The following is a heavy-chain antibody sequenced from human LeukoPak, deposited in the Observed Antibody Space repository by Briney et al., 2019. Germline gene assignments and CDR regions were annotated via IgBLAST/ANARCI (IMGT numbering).Heavy chain of an antibody. CDR3: ARLIIAVAGSGYYYYGMDV. V-gene: IGHV4-31*03. J-gene: IGHJ6*02. CDR1: GGSISSGGYY. CDR2: IYYSGST. Sequence: KPSETLSLTCTVSGGSISSGGYYWSWVRQHPGKGLGWIGDIYYSGSTYYNPSLKSRVTISVDTSKNQFSLKLSSVTAADTAVYYCARLIIAVAGSGYYYYGMDVWGQGTTVTVSS. D-gene: IGHD6-19*01.